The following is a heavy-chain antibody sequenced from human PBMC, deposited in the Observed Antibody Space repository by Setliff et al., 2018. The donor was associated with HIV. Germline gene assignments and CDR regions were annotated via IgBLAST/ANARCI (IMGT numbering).Heavy chain of an antibody. Sequence: PGGSLRLSCAASGFTFSTYSMNWVRQAPGKGLEWVSYISRSGDTIDYADSVKGRFTISRDNAENSLYLEMNNLRGEDTAVYYCARHWGNSFDIWGQGTLVTVSS. V-gene: IGHV3-48*03. J-gene: IGHJ3*02. D-gene: IGHD7-27*01. CDR2: ISRSGDTI. CDR3: ARHWGNSFDI. CDR1: GFTFSTYS.